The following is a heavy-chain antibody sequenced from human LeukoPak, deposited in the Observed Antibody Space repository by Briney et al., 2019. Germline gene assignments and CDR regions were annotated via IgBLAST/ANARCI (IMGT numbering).Heavy chain of an antibody. J-gene: IGHJ4*02. Sequence: PSETLSLTCTVSGGSISSSSYYWGWIRQPPGKGLEWIGSIYYSGSTYYNPSLKSRVTISVDTSKNQFSLKLSSVTAADTAVCYCARHYAGDYYGSGSYLDSYFDYWGQGTLVTVSS. CDR1: GGSISSSSYY. CDR2: IYYSGST. CDR3: ARHYAGDYYGSGSYLDSYFDY. D-gene: IGHD3-10*01. V-gene: IGHV4-39*01.